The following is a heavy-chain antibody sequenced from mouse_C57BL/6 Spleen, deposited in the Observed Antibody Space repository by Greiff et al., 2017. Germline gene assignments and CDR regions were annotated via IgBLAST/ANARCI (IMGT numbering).Heavy chain of an antibody. CDR3: ASGDYYCSRMDY. CDR2: IYPGSGST. J-gene: IGHJ4*01. D-gene: IGHD1-1*01. CDR1: GYTFTSYW. Sequence: QVQLQQPGAELVKPGASVKMSCKASGYTFTSYWITWVKQRPGQGLEWIGDIYPGSGSTNYNEKFKSKATLTVDTYYSTAYMQLSSLTSEDSAVYYCASGDYYCSRMDYWGQGTSVTVSS. V-gene: IGHV1-55*01.